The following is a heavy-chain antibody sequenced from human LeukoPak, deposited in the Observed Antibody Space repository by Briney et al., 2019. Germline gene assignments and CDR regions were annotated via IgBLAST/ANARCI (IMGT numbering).Heavy chain of an antibody. D-gene: IGHD3-10*01. CDR3: ARHMITRDASGRVPYGVDY. CDR1: GVSITTYY. CDR2: IDYSGNT. J-gene: IGHJ4*02. V-gene: IGHV4-59*08. Sequence: SETLSLTCTVSGVSITTYYGSWIRQPPGKGREGIGFIDYSGNTSHNPSLKSRVTISVDTSKNQFYLRLSSVTAADTAVYLCARHMITRDASGRVPYGVDYWGQGTLVTVSS.